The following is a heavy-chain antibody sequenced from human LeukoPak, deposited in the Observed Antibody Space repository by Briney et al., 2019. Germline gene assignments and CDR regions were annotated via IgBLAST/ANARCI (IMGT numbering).Heavy chain of an antibody. CDR1: GGSISSYY. CDR3: AAYYADAFDI. Sequence: PSETLSLTCTVSGGSISSYYWSWLRQPPGKGLEWIGYIYYSGSTNYNPSLKSRVTISVDTSKNQFSLKLSSVTAADTAVYYCAAYYADAFDIWGQGTMVTVSS. V-gene: IGHV4-59*01. J-gene: IGHJ3*02. D-gene: IGHD2-2*01. CDR2: IYYSGST.